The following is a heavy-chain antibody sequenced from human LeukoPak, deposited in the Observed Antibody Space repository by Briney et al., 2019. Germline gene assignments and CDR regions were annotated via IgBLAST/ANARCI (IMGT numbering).Heavy chain of an antibody. CDR1: GGSFSGYY. J-gene: IGHJ4*02. D-gene: IGHD5-12*01. CDR2: INHSGST. V-gene: IGHV4-34*01. Sequence: SETLCLTCAVYGGSFSGYYWSWIRQPPGKGLEWIGEINHSGSTNYNPSLKSRVTISVDTSKNQFSLKLSSVTAADTAAYYCARGGYSGYVYWGQGTLVTVSS. CDR3: ARGGYSGYVY.